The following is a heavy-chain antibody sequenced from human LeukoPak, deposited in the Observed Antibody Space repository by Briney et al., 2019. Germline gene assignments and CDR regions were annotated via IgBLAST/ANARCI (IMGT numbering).Heavy chain of an antibody. D-gene: IGHD3-3*01. Sequence: SETLSLTCVVSGGSFSGYYWSWTRQPPGKGLEWIGEINHSGSTNYNPSLKSRVTISVDTSKNQFSLKLSSVTAADTAVYYCARPYYDFWSGYSYYFDYWGQGTLVTVSS. J-gene: IGHJ4*02. CDR1: GGSFSGYY. CDR2: INHSGST. CDR3: ARPYYDFWSGYSYYFDY. V-gene: IGHV4-34*01.